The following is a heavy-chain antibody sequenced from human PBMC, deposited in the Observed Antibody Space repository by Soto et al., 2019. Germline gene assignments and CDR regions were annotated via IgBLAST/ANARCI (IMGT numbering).Heavy chain of an antibody. Sequence: ASVKVSCKASGYTFTSYAMHWVRQAPGQRLEWMGWINAGNGNTKYSQKFQGRVTITRDTSASTAYMELSSLRSEDTAVYYRAGPLSRADRAYYYYGMDVWGQGTTVTVSS. V-gene: IGHV1-3*01. CDR3: AGPLSRADRAYYYYGMDV. CDR2: INAGNGNT. CDR1: GYTFTSYA. D-gene: IGHD6-6*01. J-gene: IGHJ6*02.